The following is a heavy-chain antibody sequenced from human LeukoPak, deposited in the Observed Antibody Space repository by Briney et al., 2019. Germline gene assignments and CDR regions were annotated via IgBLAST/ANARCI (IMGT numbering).Heavy chain of an antibody. CDR1: GFTFSSYA. Sequence: GSLRLSCAASGFTFSSYAMSWVRQAPGKGLEGVSAISGSGGSTYYADSVKGRFTISRDNSKNTLYLQMNSLRAEDTAVYYCANQKVVGATHFDYWGQGTLVTVSS. J-gene: IGHJ4*02. CDR3: ANQKVVGATHFDY. V-gene: IGHV3-23*01. D-gene: IGHD1-26*01. CDR2: ISGSGGST.